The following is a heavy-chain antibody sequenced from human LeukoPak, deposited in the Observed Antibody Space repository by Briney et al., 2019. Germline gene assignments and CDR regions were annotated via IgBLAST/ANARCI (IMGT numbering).Heavy chain of an antibody. D-gene: IGHD6-19*01. CDR1: GYTFSSYA. J-gene: IGHJ4*02. V-gene: IGHV1-18*01. CDR2: ISGYDGNT. Sequence: ASVKVSCKASGYTFSSYAISWVRQAPGQGLEWMGWISGYDGNTNYAQKLQGRVTMTTDTSTSTAYMELRSLRSDDTAAYYCARGAVAGTRFYYFDHWGQGTLVTVSS. CDR3: ARGAVAGTRFYYFDH.